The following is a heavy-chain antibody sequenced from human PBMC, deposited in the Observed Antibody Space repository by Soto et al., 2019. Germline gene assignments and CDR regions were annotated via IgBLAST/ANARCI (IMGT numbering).Heavy chain of an antibody. D-gene: IGHD5-18*01. V-gene: IGHV1-2*02. J-gene: IGHJ4*01. CDR1: GYTFTYYY. Sequence: AASVKVSFKASGYTFTYYYIHWVRLAPGHGLEWMGWINPKNGGTSHARKFQGRVTMTRDTSRSTVYMELNRLTSDDRAVYYCARRDSSGSFDYWGPGTLVTVSS. CDR2: INPKNGGT. CDR3: ARRDSSGSFDY.